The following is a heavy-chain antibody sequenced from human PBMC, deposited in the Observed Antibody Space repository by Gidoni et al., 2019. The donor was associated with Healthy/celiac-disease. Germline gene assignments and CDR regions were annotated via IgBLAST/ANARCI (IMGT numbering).Heavy chain of an antibody. J-gene: IGHJ4*02. D-gene: IGHD3-3*01. Sequence: QVQLQQWGAGLLKPSETLSLTCAVYGGSFSGYYWSWIRQPPGKGLEWIGEINHRGSTNYNPSLKSRVTISVDTSKNQFSLKLSSVTAADTAVYYCARVEFWSGYPLDYWGQGTLVTVSS. V-gene: IGHV4-34*01. CDR1: GGSFSGYY. CDR2: INHRGST. CDR3: ARVEFWSGYPLDY.